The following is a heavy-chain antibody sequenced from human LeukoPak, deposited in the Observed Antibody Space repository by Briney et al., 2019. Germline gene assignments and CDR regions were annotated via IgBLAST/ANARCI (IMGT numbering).Heavy chain of an antibody. Sequence: ASVKVSCKASGYTFTSYYMHWVRQAPGQGLERMGIINPSGGSTSYAQKFQGRVTMTRDTSTSTVYMELSSLRSEDTAVYYCARGGGFTPASWYFDLWGRGTLVTVSS. D-gene: IGHD2-15*01. J-gene: IGHJ2*01. CDR1: GYTFTSYY. V-gene: IGHV1-46*01. CDR2: INPSGGST. CDR3: ARGGGFTPASWYFDL.